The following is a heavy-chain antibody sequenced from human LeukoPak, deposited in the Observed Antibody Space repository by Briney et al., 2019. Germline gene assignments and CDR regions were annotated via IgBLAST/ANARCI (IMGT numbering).Heavy chain of an antibody. V-gene: IGHV1-2*02. CDR1: GYTFTGYY. Sequence: ASVKVSCKASGYTFTGYYMHWVRQAPGQGLEWMGWINPNSGGTNYAQKFQGRVTMTRDTSISTAYMELSRPRSDDTAVYYCARYCSSTSCYTVGAFDIWGQGTMVTVSS. J-gene: IGHJ3*02. CDR3: ARYCSSTSCYTVGAFDI. CDR2: INPNSGGT. D-gene: IGHD2-2*02.